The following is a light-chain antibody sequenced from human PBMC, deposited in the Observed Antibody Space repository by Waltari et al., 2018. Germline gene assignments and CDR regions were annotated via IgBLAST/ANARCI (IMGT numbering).Light chain of an antibody. CDR1: SNDVGGYNY. V-gene: IGLV2-14*01. J-gene: IGLJ2*01. CDR3: GSYRDISHVI. CDR2: EVS. Sequence: QSALTQPASVSGSPGQSITISCTGTSNDVGGYNYVPWYQQHPGKAPKLMRYEVSNRPSGVSNRFSGSRSGNTASLTISGLQAEDEANYYCGSYRDISHVIFGGGTKLAV.